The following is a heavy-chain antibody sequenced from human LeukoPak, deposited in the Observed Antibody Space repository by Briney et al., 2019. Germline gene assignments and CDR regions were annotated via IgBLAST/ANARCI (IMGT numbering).Heavy chain of an antibody. V-gene: IGHV1-8*01. D-gene: IGHD3-22*01. Sequence: ASVKVSCKASGYTFTGYDINWVRQATGQGLEWMGWMNPNSGNTGYAQKFQGRVTMTRNTSISTAYMELSSLRPEDTAVYYCARARGDSSGYWSFDYWGQGTLVTVSS. J-gene: IGHJ4*02. CDR3: ARARGDSSGYWSFDY. CDR2: MNPNSGNT. CDR1: GYTFTGYD.